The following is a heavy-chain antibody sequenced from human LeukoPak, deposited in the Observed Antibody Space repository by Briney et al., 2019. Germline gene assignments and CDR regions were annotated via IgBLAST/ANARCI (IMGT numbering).Heavy chain of an antibody. CDR1: RFTFSSYD. V-gene: IGHV3-13*01. CDR2: IGTAGDT. Sequence: GGSLRLSCAASRFTFSSYDMHWVRQAPGKGLEWVSAIGTAGDTYYPGSVKGRFTISRENAKNSLYLQMNSLRAEDTAVYYCARDLSQPRGFDPWGQGTLVTVSS. J-gene: IGHJ5*02. D-gene: IGHD2-2*01. CDR3: ARDLSQPRGFDP.